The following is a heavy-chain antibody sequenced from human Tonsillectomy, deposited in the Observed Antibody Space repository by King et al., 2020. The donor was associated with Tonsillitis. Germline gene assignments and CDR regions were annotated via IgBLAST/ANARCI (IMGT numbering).Heavy chain of an antibody. CDR1: GFPFSSYS. Sequence: VQLVESGGGLVKPGGSLRLSCAASGFPFSSYSMNWVRQAPGKGLGWGSSINSSRSYIYYADSVKGRFTISRDNAKNSLYLQMNSLRAEDTAVYYCARVDGITIWTWGQGTLVTVSS. V-gene: IGHV3-21*01. J-gene: IGHJ4*02. D-gene: IGHD3-10*01. CDR3: ARVDGITIWT. CDR2: INSSRSYI.